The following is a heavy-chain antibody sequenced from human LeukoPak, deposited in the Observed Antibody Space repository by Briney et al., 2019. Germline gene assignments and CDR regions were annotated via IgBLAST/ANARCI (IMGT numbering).Heavy chain of an antibody. J-gene: IGHJ5*02. CDR3: ARKDRALGCSGGSCYLREFDP. CDR1: GYTFTGYY. CDR2: INPNSGGT. V-gene: IGHV1-2*02. D-gene: IGHD2-15*01. Sequence: ASVKVSCKASGYTFTGYYMHWVRQAPGQGLEWMGWINPNSGGTNYAQKFQGRVTMTRDMSTSTAYMELSRLRSDDTAVYYCARKDRALGCSGGSCYLREFDPWGQGTLVTVSS.